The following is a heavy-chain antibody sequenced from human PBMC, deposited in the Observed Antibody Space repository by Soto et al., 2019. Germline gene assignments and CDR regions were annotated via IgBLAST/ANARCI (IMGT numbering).Heavy chain of an antibody. D-gene: IGHD3-3*01. Sequence: VKVSCKASGCTFTRYDINWVRQATGEGREWMRCMNTNRGTTPYAQKFQGRVRMTSNTSISTAYMELRSLRPEHTDVYFCERTSRRAYYSYYHYYGLDLWGQGTPVTVSS. CDR1: GCTFTRYD. J-gene: IGHJ6*02. CDR2: MNTNRGTT. CDR3: ERTSRRAYYSYYHYYGLDL. V-gene: IGHV1-8*01.